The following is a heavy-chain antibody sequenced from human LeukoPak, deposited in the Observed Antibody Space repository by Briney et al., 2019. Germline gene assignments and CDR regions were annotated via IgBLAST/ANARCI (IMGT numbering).Heavy chain of an antibody. CDR3: ARERELLDGDYGGYFDY. V-gene: IGHV4-30-4*01. J-gene: IGHJ4*02. CDR1: GGSISSGDYY. D-gene: IGHD4-17*01. Sequence: SQTLSLTCTVSGGSISSGDYYWRWIRQPPGKGLEWIGYIYYSGSTYYNPSLKSRVTISVDTSKNQFSLKLSSVTAADTAVYYCARERELLDGDYGGYFDYSGQGTLVTVSS. CDR2: IYYSGST.